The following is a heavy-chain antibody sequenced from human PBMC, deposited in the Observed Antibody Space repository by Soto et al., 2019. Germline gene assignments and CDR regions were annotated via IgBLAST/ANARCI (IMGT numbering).Heavy chain of an antibody. CDR1: GFTFSSYA. J-gene: IGHJ6*03. CDR3: ALSSYGSGLKTNLGSYPLEVSYYYYMDV. V-gene: IGHV3-23*01. D-gene: IGHD3-10*01. Sequence: GGSLRLSCAASGFTFSSYAMSWVRQAPGKGLEWVSAISGSGGSTYYADSVKGRFTISRANSKNTLYLQMNSLRAEDTAVYYCALSSYGSGLKTNLGSYPLEVSYYYYMDVWGKGTTVTVSS. CDR2: ISGSGGST.